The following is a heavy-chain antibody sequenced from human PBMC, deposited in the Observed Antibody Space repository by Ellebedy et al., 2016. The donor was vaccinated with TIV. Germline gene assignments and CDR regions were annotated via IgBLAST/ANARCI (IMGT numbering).Heavy chain of an antibody. CDR2: IDPSDSYT. CDR1: GYSFTKYW. Sequence: GESLKISCKGSGYSFTKYWISWVRQMPGKGLEWMGRIDPSDSYTNYSPSFQGHVTISVDKSISTAYLQWSSLKASDTAMYYCARRYCSSTSCHFDYWGQGTLVTVSS. V-gene: IGHV5-10-1*01. D-gene: IGHD2-2*01. J-gene: IGHJ4*02. CDR3: ARRYCSSTSCHFDY.